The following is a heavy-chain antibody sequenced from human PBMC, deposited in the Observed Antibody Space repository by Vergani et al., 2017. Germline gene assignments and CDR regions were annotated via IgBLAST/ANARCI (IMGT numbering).Heavy chain of an antibody. J-gene: IGHJ5*02. CDR2: IYYSGST. CDR3: AGFKDIVVVPAAARYNWFDP. V-gene: IGHV4-31*03. CDR1: GGSISSGGYY. D-gene: IGHD2-2*01. Sequence: QVQLQESGPGLVKPSQTLSLTCTVSGGSISSGGYYWSWIRQHPGKGLEWIGYIYYSGSTYYNPSLKSRVTISVDTSKNQFSLKLSSVTAADTAVYYCAGFKDIVVVPAAARYNWFDPWGQGTLVTVSS.